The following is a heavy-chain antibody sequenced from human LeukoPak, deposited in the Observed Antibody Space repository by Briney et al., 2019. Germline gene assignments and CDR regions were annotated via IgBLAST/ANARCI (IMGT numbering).Heavy chain of an antibody. CDR2: ISYDGSNK. J-gene: IGHJ4*02. CDR3: ARPGIVATISEPDY. CDR1: GFTLSSYA. D-gene: IGHD5-12*01. Sequence: GRSLRLSCAASGFTLSSYAMHWVRQAPGKGLEWVAVISYDGSNKYYADSVKGRFTISRDNSKNTLYLQMNSLRAEDTAVYYCARPGIVATISEPDYWGQGTLVTVSS. V-gene: IGHV3-30*01.